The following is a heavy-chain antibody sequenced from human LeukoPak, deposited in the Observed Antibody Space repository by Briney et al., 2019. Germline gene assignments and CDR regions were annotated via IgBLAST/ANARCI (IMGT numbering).Heavy chain of an antibody. J-gene: IGHJ6*02. D-gene: IGHD2/OR15-2a*01. V-gene: IGHV4-39*07. CDR3: ARDSRYNEYYYYGMDV. CDR2: IYYSGST. CDR1: GGSISSSYYY. Sequence: SETLSLTCTVSGGSISSSYYYWGWIRHPPGKGLEWIGSIYYSGSTNYNPSLKSRVTISVDKSKSQFSLNLSSVTAADTAVYYCARDSRYNEYYYYGMDVWGQGTTVTVS.